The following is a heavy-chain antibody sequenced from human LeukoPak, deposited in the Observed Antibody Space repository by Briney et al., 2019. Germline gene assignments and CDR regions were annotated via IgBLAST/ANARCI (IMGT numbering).Heavy chain of an antibody. CDR2: IYTSGST. V-gene: IGHV4-4*07. CDR3: ASVYGAAARTIDY. J-gene: IGHJ4*02. D-gene: IGHD6-13*01. CDR1: GGSISSYY. Sequence: PSETLSLTCTVSGGSISSYYWSRIRQPAGKGLEWIGRIYTSGSTNYNPSLKSRVTMSVDTSKNQFSLKLSSVTAADTAVYYCASVYGAAARTIDYWGQGTLVTVSS.